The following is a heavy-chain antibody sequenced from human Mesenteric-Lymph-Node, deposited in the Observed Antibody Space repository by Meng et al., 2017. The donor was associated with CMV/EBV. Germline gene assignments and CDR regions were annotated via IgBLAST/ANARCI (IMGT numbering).Heavy chain of an antibody. CDR2: LIPILGIA. CDR3: AGGIAAAGSRWFDP. CDR1: GVTLSSYT. D-gene: IGHD6-13*01. Sequence: QVQLVQSGAEVKKPGSSVKVSCTASGVTLSSYTISWVRQAPGQGLEGMGRLIPILGIANYAQKFQGRVTITADKSTSTAYMELSSLRSEDTAVYYCAGGIAAAGSRWFDPWGQGTLVTVSS. J-gene: IGHJ5*02. V-gene: IGHV1-69*02.